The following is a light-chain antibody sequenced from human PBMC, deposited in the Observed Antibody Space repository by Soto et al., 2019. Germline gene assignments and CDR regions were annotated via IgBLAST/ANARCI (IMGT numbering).Light chain of an antibody. CDR3: GTWSNNLSAGQV. CDR2: DND. CDR1: SSDTRYNF. Sequence: QSALTQPPSVSAAPGQRVTISCSGISSDTRYNFVSWYQQLPGTAPKLLIYDNDKRPSGIPDRFSGSRSDTSATLAITGLQTGDEADYYCGTWSNNLSAGQVFGGGTKVTVL. V-gene: IGLV1-51*01. J-gene: IGLJ2*01.